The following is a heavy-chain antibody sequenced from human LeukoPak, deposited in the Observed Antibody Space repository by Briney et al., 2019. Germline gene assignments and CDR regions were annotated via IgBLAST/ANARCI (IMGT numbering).Heavy chain of an antibody. V-gene: IGHV4-39*01. Sequence: SETLSLTCTVSGGSISSSSYYWGWIRQPPGKGLEWIGSIYYSGGTYYNPSLKSRVTISVDTSKNQFSLKLSSVTAADTAVYYCARPKGRGYCSGGSCYSGWFDPWGQGTLVTVSS. CDR2: IYYSGGT. CDR3: ARPKGRGYCSGGSCYSGWFDP. CDR1: GGSISSSSYY. D-gene: IGHD2-15*01. J-gene: IGHJ5*02.